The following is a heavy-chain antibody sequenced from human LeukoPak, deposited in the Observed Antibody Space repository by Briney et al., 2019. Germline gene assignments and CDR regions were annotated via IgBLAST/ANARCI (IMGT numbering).Heavy chain of an antibody. CDR3: ARTTFDFWSGYAEPNWFDP. V-gene: IGHV3-48*01. Sequence: GGSLRLSCAASGFTFSSYSMNWVRQAPGKGLEWVSYISSSSSTIYYADSVKGRFTISRDNAKNSLYLQMNSLRAEDTAVYYCARTTFDFWSGYAEPNWFDPWGQRTLVTVSS. D-gene: IGHD3-3*01. J-gene: IGHJ5*02. CDR2: ISSSSSTI. CDR1: GFTFSSYS.